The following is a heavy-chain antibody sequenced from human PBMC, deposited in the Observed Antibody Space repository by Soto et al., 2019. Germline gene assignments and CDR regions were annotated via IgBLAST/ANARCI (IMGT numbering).Heavy chain of an antibody. V-gene: IGHV3-30-3*01. Sequence: GGSLRLSCAASGLTFSTSAMHWVRQAPAKGLEWVAMISHDGSHEYYGDSVKGRFSVSRDNSHNILHLQMNSLRIEDTAVYFCARNTDHRLVRGWLDPWGQGXLVTVYS. D-gene: IGHD3-10*01. CDR1: GLTFSTSA. J-gene: IGHJ5*02. CDR3: ARNTDHRLVRGWLDP. CDR2: ISHDGSHE.